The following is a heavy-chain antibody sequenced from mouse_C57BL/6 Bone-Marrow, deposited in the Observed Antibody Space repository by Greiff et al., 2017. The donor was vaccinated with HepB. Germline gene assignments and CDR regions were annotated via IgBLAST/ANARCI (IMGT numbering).Heavy chain of an antibody. CDR2: ISDGGSYT. Sequence: EVKLVESGGGLVKPGGSLKLSCAASGFTFSSYAMSWVRQTPEKRLEWVATISDGGSYTYYPDNVKGRFTISRDNAKNNLYLQMSHLKSEDTAMYDCARGGKALYYAMDYWGQGTSVTVSS. CDR1: GFTFSSYA. CDR3: ARGGKALYYAMDY. V-gene: IGHV5-4*03. J-gene: IGHJ4*01. D-gene: IGHD2-1*01.